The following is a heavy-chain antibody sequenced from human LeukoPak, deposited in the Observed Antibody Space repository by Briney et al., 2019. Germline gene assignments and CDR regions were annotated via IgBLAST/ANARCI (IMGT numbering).Heavy chain of an antibody. J-gene: IGHJ6*03. D-gene: IGHD6-19*01. CDR1: GYTFTSYG. Sequence: ASVKVSCKASGYTFTSYGISWVRQAPGQGLEWMVWISAYNGNTNYAQKLQGRVTVTTDKSTSTAYMELRSLRSDDTAVYYCARVPSVAGTSYYYYMDVWGKGTTVTVSS. CDR3: ARVPSVAGTSYYYYMDV. V-gene: IGHV1-18*01. CDR2: ISAYNGNT.